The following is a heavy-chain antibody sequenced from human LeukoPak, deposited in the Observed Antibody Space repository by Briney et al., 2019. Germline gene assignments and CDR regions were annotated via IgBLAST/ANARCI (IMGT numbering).Heavy chain of an antibody. CDR1: GFTVSSNY. V-gene: IGHV3-15*01. D-gene: IGHD1-26*01. Sequence: PRGSLRLSCAASGFTVSSNYMSWVRQAPGKGLEWVGRIKSKTDGGTTDYAAPVKGRFTISRDDSKNTLYLQMNSLKTEDTAVYYCARGGAGHFDYWGQGTLVTVSP. CDR2: IKSKTDGGTT. J-gene: IGHJ4*02. CDR3: ARGGAGHFDY.